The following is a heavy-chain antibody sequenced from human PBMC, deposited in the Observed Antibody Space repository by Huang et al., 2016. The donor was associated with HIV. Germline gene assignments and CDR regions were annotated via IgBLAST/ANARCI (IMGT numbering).Heavy chain of an antibody. D-gene: IGHD2-15*01. CDR2: ISQSGTT. J-gene: IGHJ6*02. CDR1: GGSFSRYY. CDR3: ARAPAGNDYSLYNYYGLDI. Sequence: QGRLQQWGAGMLKPSETLSLTCAVYGGSFSRYYWTWVRQPPGRGLEWIGEISQSGTTNYTPSLESRVTISGDTSKNQFSLRLTSVTAADTATYFCARAPAGNDYSLYNYYGLDIWGQGTTVTVSS. V-gene: IGHV4-34*01.